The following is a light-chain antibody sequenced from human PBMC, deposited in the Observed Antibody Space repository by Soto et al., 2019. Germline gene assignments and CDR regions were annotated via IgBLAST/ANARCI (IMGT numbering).Light chain of an antibody. CDR3: QQYYSYPRT. V-gene: IGKV1-39*01. J-gene: IGKJ1*01. Sequence: DIQMTQSPSSLSASVGDRVIITFRASQSISNYLNWYQQKPGKAPKLLIYAASSLQSGVPSRFSGSGSGTDFTLTISCLQSEDFATYYCQQYYSYPRTFGQGTKVDIK. CDR1: QSISNY. CDR2: AAS.